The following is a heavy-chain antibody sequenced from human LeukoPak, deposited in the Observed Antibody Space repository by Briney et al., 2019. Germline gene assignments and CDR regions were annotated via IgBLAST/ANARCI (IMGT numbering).Heavy chain of an antibody. CDR3: ASSSDYYDSSGYPDY. CDR1: GYSFTSYW. CDR2: IYPGDSDT. D-gene: IGHD3-22*01. Sequence: KRGESLKISCKGSGYSFTSYWIGWVRQMPGKGLEWMGIIYPGDSDTRYSLSFQGQVTISADKSISTAYLQWSSLKASDTAMYYCASSSDYYDSSGYPDYWGQGTLVTVSS. J-gene: IGHJ4*02. V-gene: IGHV5-51*01.